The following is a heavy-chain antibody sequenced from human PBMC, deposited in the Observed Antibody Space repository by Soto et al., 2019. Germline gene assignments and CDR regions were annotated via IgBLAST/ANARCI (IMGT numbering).Heavy chain of an antibody. V-gene: IGHV4-31*03. Sequence: PSETLSLTCTVSGASISSGGYYWSWIRQHPGKGLEWIGYIYYSGSTYYNPSLKSRVTISVDTSKNQFSLKLSSVTAADTAVYYCARGSYYDSSGYYGPWGQGTLVTASS. CDR1: GASISSGGYY. CDR3: ARGSYYDSSGYYGP. CDR2: IYYSGST. D-gene: IGHD3-22*01. J-gene: IGHJ5*02.